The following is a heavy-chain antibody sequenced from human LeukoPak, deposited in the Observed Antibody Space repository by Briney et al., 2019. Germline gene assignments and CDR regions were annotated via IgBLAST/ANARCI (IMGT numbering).Heavy chain of an antibody. V-gene: IGHV1-18*01. CDR2: ISAYNGNT. CDR1: GYTFTSYG. D-gene: IGHD3-22*01. Sequence: GASVTVSCKASGYTFTSYGISWVRQAPGQGLEWMGWISAYNGNTNYAQKLQGRVTMTTDTSTSTAYMELRSLRSDDTAVYYCAREDPNYYDSSGYPLQHWGQGTLVTVSS. J-gene: IGHJ1*01. CDR3: AREDPNYYDSSGYPLQH.